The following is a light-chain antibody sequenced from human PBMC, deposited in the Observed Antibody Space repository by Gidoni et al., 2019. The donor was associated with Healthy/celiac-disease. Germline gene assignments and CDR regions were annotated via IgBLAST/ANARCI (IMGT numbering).Light chain of an antibody. CDR3: QKSYSTPLG. Sequence: QMPQSPSSLSASVGDRVTITCRASQSISSYLYWYQQKPGKAPKLLIYAASSLQSGVPSRISGSGSGTDFTLTISSLQPEDFATYYCQKSYSTPLGFGGGTKVEIK. V-gene: IGKV1-39*01. CDR2: AAS. J-gene: IGKJ4*01. CDR1: QSISSY.